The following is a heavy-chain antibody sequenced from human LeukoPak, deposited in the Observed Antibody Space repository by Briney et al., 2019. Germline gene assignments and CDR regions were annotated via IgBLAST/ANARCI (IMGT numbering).Heavy chain of an antibody. CDR2: INHSGST. V-gene: IGHV4-34*01. J-gene: IGHJ3*02. D-gene: IGHD3-10*01. CDR3: ARVALDYYGSGSYYPDAFDI. Sequence: GSLRLSCATSGFTFSDYAMNWIRQPPGKGLEWIGEINHSGSTNYNPSLKSRVTISVDTSKNQFSLKLSSVTAADTAVYYCARVALDYYGSGSYYPDAFDIWGQGTMVTVSS. CDR1: GFTFSDYA.